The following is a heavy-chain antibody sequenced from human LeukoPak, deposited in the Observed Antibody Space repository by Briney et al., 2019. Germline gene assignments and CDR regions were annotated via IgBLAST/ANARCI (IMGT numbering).Heavy chain of an antibody. CDR3: ARGRWLQARGPSFDY. D-gene: IGHD5-24*01. V-gene: IGHV3-74*01. J-gene: IGHJ4*02. Sequence: GESLRLSCAASGFTFSTYWMHWVRQAPGKGLVWVSRINPDGSTTSYADSVKGRFTISRDNAKNTLYLQMNSLRAEDTAVYYCARGRWLQARGPSFDYWGQGTLVTVSS. CDR2: INPDGSTT. CDR1: GFTFSTYW.